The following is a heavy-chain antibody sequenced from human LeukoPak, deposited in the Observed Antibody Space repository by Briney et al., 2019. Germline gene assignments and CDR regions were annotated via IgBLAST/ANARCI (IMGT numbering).Heavy chain of an antibody. D-gene: IGHD3-10*01. J-gene: IGHJ4*02. CDR1: GFTFSSYA. V-gene: IGHV3-30*04. Sequence: GGSLRLSCAASGFTFSSYAMHWVRQAPGKGLEWVAVISYDGSNKYYADSVKGRFTISRDNSKNTLYLQMNSLRAEDTAVYYWARGAGRRGLFDYGGQGTLVTVPS. CDR2: ISYDGSNK. CDR3: ARGAGRRGLFDY.